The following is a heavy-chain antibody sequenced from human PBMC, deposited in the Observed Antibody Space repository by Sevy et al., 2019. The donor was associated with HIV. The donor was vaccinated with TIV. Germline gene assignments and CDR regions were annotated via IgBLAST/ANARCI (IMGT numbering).Heavy chain of an antibody. D-gene: IGHD5-12*01. CDR2: IHYTGTT. J-gene: IGHJ5*02. CDR1: GGSISAYH. Sequence: SETLSLTCTVSGGSISAYHWSWIRQPPGKGLEYIGYIHYTGTTNYNPSLKSRVTISVDSSKNQFSLKLSSVTAADTALYSGARAPPVRSGDDSLNWFDPWGQGTLVTVSS. V-gene: IGHV4-59*01. CDR3: ARAPPVRSGDDSLNWFDP.